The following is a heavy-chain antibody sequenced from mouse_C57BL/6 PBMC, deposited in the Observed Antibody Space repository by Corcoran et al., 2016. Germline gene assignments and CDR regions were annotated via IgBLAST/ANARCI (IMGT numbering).Heavy chain of an antibody. J-gene: IGHJ4*01. D-gene: IGHD1-1*01. Sequence: EVQLQQSGPVLVKPGASVKMSCKASGYTFTDYYMNWVKQSHGKSLEWIGVINPYNGGTSYNQKFKGKATLTVDKSSSTAYMELNSLTSEDSAVYDCARYYCGSRPYGIAMDYWGQGTSVTVSS. CDR1: GYTFTDYY. CDR3: ARYYCGSRPYGIAMDY. V-gene: IGHV1-19*01. CDR2: INPYNGGT.